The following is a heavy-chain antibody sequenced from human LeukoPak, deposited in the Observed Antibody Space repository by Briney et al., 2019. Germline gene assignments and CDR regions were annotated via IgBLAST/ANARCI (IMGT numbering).Heavy chain of an antibody. J-gene: IGHJ4*02. Sequence: PGGSLRLSCAASGFTFSSYWMSWVRQAPGKGLEWVGFIRSKTYGGTTEYAASVKGRFTISRDDSKSIAYLQINSLKNEDTAVYYCTGSFGQLTFFDYWGQGTLVPVSS. CDR2: IRSKTYGGTT. D-gene: IGHD3-10*01. V-gene: IGHV3-49*04. CDR3: TGSFGQLTFFDY. CDR1: GFTFSSYW.